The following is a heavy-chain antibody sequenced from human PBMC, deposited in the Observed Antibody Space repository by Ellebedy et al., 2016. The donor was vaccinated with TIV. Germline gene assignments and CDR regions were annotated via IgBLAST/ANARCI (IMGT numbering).Heavy chain of an antibody. V-gene: IGHV3-7*03. CDR1: GFTFSTYW. Sequence: GESLKISCAASGFTFSTYWMHWVRHTQGTGLEWVANIKQDGSEQYYVASVKGRFTISTDNAKDSLYLQMDSLRAEDTAVYYCARCGWSKGWFDPWGQGTLVTVSS. J-gene: IGHJ5*02. CDR2: IKQDGSEQ. CDR3: ARCGWSKGWFDP.